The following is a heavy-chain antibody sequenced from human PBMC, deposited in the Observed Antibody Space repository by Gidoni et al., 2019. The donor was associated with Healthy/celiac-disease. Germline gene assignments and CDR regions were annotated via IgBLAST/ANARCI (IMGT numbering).Heavy chain of an antibody. CDR3: ARDVLRYFDWLLTAFDI. CDR2: SSSSSSTI. J-gene: IGHJ3*02. CDR1: GFTFRSYR. V-gene: IGHV3-48*04. D-gene: IGHD3-9*01. Sequence: EVQLVESGGGLVQPGGSLRLSCAASGFTFRSYRMSWCRQAPGKGLEWVSYSSSSSSTIYYADSVKGRFTISRDNAKNSLYLQMNSLRAEDTAVYYCARDVLRYFDWLLTAFDIWGQGTMVTVSS.